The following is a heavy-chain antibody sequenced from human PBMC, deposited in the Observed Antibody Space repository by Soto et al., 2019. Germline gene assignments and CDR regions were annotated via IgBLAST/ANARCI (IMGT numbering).Heavy chain of an antibody. CDR2: IHHSGIT. V-gene: IGHV4-4*02. D-gene: IGHD6-19*01. J-gene: IGHJ4*02. CDR1: GASITDNNY. Sequence: QVQLQESGPGLVKPSGPLSLTCTVSGASITDNNYWSWVRQPPGKGLEWIGEIHHSGITKYNPSLKSRVIISMDKSNNQFSLNLSPVTAADTAVYYCARDYSRSFYSSGFLDYWGQDTLVPVSS. CDR3: ARDYSRSFYSSGFLDY.